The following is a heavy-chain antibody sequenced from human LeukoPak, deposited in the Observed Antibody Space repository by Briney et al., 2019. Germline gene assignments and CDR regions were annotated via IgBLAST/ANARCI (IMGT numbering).Heavy chain of an antibody. J-gene: IGHJ4*02. CDR1: GFTFSSYS. Sequence: GGSLRLSCAASGFTFSSYSMDWVRQAPGKGLEWVSYISSSSSTIYYADSVKGRFTISRDNAKNSLYLQMNSLRAEDTAVYYCARDPRQWLAPFDYWGQGTLVTVSS. D-gene: IGHD6-19*01. CDR2: ISSSSSTI. CDR3: ARDPRQWLAPFDY. V-gene: IGHV3-48*01.